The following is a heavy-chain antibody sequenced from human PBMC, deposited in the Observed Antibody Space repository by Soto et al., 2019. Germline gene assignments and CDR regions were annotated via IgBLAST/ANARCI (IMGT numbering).Heavy chain of an antibody. D-gene: IGHD4-17*01. CDR1: GYSFTIYG. CDR3: ARTTVTASYYYMDV. Sequence: ASVKVSCKASGYSFTIYGFTWVRQAPGQGLEWLGWISTYNGNTKYAQKVQGRLTMTTDTSTSTANMELTSLRSDDTALYYCARTTVTASYYYMDVWGKGSTVTVSS. CDR2: ISTYNGNT. J-gene: IGHJ6*03. V-gene: IGHV1-18*01.